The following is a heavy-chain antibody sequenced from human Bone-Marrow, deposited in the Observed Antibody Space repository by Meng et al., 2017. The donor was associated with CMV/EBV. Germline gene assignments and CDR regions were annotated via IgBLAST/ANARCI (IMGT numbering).Heavy chain of an antibody. CDR1: GGSISSSSYY. CDR2: IYYSGST. D-gene: IGHD3-3*01. J-gene: IGHJ6*02. Sequence: GSLRLSCTVSGGSISSSSYYWGWIRQPPGKGLEWIGSIYYSGSTYYNPSLKSRVTISVDTSKNQFSLKLSSVTAADTAVYYCARETRTDYDFWSGYDYYYGMDVWGQGTTVTVSS. CDR3: ARETRTDYDFWSGYDYYYGMDV. V-gene: IGHV4-39*07.